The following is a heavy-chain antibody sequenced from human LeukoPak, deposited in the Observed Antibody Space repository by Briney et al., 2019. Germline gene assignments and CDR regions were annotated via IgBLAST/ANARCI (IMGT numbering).Heavy chain of an antibody. J-gene: IGHJ4*02. CDR2: IKQDGSEK. Sequence: DPGGTLRLSCAASGFTFSRCWMSWVRQAPGKGLEWVANIKQDGSEKYYVDSVKGRFSISRDNAKNSLYLQMNSLRAEDTAVYYCARGRRPVDYWGQGSLVTVSS. V-gene: IGHV3-7*01. CDR3: ARGRRPVDY. D-gene: IGHD2-2*01. CDR1: GFTFSRCW.